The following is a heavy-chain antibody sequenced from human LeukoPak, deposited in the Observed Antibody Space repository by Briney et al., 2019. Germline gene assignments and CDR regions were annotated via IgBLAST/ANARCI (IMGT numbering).Heavy chain of an antibody. V-gene: IGHV3-74*01. CDR2: INSDGSST. CDR3: AKVCSGYDLGPLEFDP. Sequence: PVGSLRLSCAAPGFTFSSYWMHWVRQAPGKGLVWVSRINSDGSSTSYADSVKGRLTISRDNAKNTLYLQMNSLRAEDTAVYYCAKVCSGYDLGPLEFDPWGQGTLVTVSS. J-gene: IGHJ5*02. D-gene: IGHD5-12*01. CDR1: GFTFSSYW.